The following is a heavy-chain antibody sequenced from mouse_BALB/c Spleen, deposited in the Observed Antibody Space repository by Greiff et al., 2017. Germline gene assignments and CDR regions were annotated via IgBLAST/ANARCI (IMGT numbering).Heavy chain of an antibody. CDR3: ARSYYYGSSYWFAY. CDR2: INSNGGST. D-gene: IGHD1-1*01. J-gene: IGHJ3*01. V-gene: IGHV5-6-3*01. Sequence: DVKLVESGGGLVQPGGSLKLSCAASGFTFSSYGMSWVRQTPDKRLELVATINSNGGSTYYPDSVKGRFTISRDNAKNTLYLQMSSLKSEDTAMYYCARSYYYGSSYWFAYWGQGTLVTVSA. CDR1: GFTFSSYG.